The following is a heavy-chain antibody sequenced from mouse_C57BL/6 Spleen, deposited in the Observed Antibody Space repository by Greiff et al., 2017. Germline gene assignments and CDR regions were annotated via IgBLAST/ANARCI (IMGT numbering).Heavy chain of an antibody. D-gene: IGHD3-2*02. V-gene: IGHV5-17*01. J-gene: IGHJ3*01. CDR3: ARPDSSGFAY. CDR2: ISSGSSTI. Sequence: VQLVESGGGLVKPGGSLKLSCAASGFTFSDYGMHWVRQAPEKGLEWVAYISSGSSTIYYAATVKGRFTISRDNAKNTLFLQMTSLRSEDTAMYYCARPDSSGFAYWGQGTLVTVSA. CDR1: GFTFSDYG.